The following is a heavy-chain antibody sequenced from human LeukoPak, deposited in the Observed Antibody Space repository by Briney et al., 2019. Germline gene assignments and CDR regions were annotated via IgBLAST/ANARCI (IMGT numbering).Heavy chain of an antibody. CDR1: GGSISSGSYY. Sequence: SQTLSLTCTVSGGSISSGSYYWSWIRQPAGKGLEWIGRIYTSGSTNYNPSLKSRVTISVDTFKNQFSLKLSSVTAADTAVYYCARGPYYYDSSGYYSEYFQHWGQGTLVTVSS. CDR3: ARGPYYYDSSGYYSEYFQH. D-gene: IGHD3-22*01. CDR2: IYTSGST. J-gene: IGHJ1*01. V-gene: IGHV4-61*02.